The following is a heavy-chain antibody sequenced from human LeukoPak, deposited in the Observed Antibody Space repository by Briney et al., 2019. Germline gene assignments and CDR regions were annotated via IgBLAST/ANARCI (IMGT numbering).Heavy chain of an antibody. D-gene: IGHD1-1*01. Sequence: GSLRLSCAASGFTFSSYAMSWVRQAPGKGLEWVSGISASGVSSYYGNSVKGRFTVSRDNSQNTLYLQMNSLRVEDTAVYYCAKYRSATMSASFDYWGQGTLVTVAS. CDR1: GFTFSSYA. CDR3: AKYRSATMSASFDY. J-gene: IGHJ4*02. CDR2: ISASGVSS. V-gene: IGHV3-23*01.